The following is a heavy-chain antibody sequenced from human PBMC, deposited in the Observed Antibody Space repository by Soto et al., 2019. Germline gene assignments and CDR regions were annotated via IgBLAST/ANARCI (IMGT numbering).Heavy chain of an antibody. CDR2: IIPIFGTA. Sequence: SVKVSCKASGGTFSGYAISWVRQAPGQGLEWMGGIIPIFGTANYAQKFQGRVAITADESTSTAYMELSSLRSEDTAVYYCAREGQGDPNLWFGEQNYSSYGMDVWGQGTTVTVSS. V-gene: IGHV1-69*13. D-gene: IGHD3-10*01. CDR3: AREGQGDPNLWFGEQNYSSYGMDV. J-gene: IGHJ6*02. CDR1: GGTFSGYA.